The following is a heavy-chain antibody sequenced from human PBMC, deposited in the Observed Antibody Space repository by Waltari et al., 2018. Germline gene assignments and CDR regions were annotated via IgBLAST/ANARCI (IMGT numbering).Heavy chain of an antibody. CDR2: ISYDGSNE. CDR3: VKGNEIDY. CDR1: GVNVTLFG. V-gene: IGHV3-30*02. D-gene: IGHD1-1*01. J-gene: IGHJ4*02. Sequence: QVHLVESGGGVVQPGGSLRLSCAAPGVNVTLFGMHWGRQAPGKGLEWVSFISYDGSNENYADSVKGRFTMSRDNSKKMLYVQMNNLRAEDSAVYYCVKGNEIDYWGQGTLVTVSS.